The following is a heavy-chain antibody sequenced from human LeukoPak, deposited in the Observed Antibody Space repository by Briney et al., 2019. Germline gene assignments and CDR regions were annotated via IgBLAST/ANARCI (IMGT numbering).Heavy chain of an antibody. CDR2: IDPSGG. V-gene: IGHV1-46*01. J-gene: IGHJ4*02. CDR1: GNTFTSYY. D-gene: IGHD3-22*01. Sequence: RASVKVSCTTSGNTFTSYYMHWVRQAPGQGLEWMGIIDPSGGTYAQRFQGRVTMTRDTSTSTVYMELSSLRSEDTAVYFCARTYYYDSSGYYPLAYWGQGTLVTVSS. CDR3: ARTYYYDSSGYYPLAY.